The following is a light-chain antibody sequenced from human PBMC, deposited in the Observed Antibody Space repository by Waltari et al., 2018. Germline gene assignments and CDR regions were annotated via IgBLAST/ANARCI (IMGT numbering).Light chain of an antibody. V-gene: IGLV4-69*01. J-gene: IGLJ2*01. CDR3: QTWGTGIVV. CDR2: LNSDGSH. CDR1: SGHSSYA. Sequence: QLVLPQSPSASASLGASVKPTCTLSSGHSSYAIAWHQQQPEKGPRYLMKLNSDGSHSKGDGIPDRFSGSSSGAERYLTISSLQSEDEADYYCQTWGTGIVVFGGGTKLTVL.